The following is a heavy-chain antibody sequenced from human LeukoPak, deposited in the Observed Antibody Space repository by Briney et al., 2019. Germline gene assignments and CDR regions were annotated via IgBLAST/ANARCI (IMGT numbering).Heavy chain of an antibody. J-gene: IGHJ3*02. CDR1: RFTFPNYA. CDR3: ARDSRLRAFDI. CDR2: ISGYGAST. V-gene: IGHV3-23*01. Sequence: GGSLRLSCAASRFTFPNYAMSWVRQAPGKGLQWVSYISGYGASTFYADSVKGRFTISRDNSKNTLYLQMNSLRAEDTAVYYCARDSRLRAFDIWGQGTMVTVSS. D-gene: IGHD5-12*01.